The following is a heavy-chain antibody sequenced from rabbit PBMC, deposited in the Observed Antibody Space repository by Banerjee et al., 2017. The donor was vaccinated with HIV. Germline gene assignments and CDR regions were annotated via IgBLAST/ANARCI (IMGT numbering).Heavy chain of an antibody. CDR3: ARAYAFGGGKGWDAFDP. J-gene: IGHJ2*01. Sequence: QSLEESGGDLVKPGASLTPTCTASGFDLSNYYFCWVRQAPGKGLEWIACIDAGSSGSTYYASWAKGRFTVSKTSSTTVTLQMTSLTAADTATYFCARAYAFGGGKGWDAFDPWGPGTLVTVS. CDR1: GFDLSNYY. V-gene: IGHV1S40*01. CDR2: IDAGSSGST. D-gene: IGHD5-1*01.